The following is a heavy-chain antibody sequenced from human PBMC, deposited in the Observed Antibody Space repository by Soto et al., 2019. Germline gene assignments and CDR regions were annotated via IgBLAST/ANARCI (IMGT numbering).Heavy chain of an antibody. CDR3: ARRVATRYYYYMDV. D-gene: IGHD5-12*01. CDR2: IYYSGST. Sequence: QVQLQSSGPGLVKPSETLSLTCTVSGGSISSYYWSWIRQPPGKGLEWIGYIYYSGSTNYNPSLKSRVTISVDTSKSQFSLKLSSVTAADTAVYYCARRVATRYYYYMDVWGKGTTVTVSS. CDR1: GGSISSYY. J-gene: IGHJ6*03. V-gene: IGHV4-59*08.